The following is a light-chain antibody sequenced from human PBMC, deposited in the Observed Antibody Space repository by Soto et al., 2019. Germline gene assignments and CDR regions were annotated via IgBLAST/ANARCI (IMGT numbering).Light chain of an antibody. Sequence: QSALTQPASVSASPGQSITMSCTGTSSDVGTYDDVSWYRQHPGKAPKLLIYEVTTRPSGVSNRFSGSKSGNTASLTISGLQAEDEADYYCRSYTTSSTYVFGSGTKVTVL. CDR1: SSDVGTYDD. V-gene: IGLV2-14*01. CDR2: EVT. CDR3: RSYTTSSTYV. J-gene: IGLJ1*01.